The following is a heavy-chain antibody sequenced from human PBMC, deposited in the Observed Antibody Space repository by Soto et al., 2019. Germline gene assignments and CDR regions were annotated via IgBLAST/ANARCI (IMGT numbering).Heavy chain of an antibody. CDR2: INPNSGGT. V-gene: IGHV1-2*04. D-gene: IGHD2-2*01. CDR1: GYTFTGYY. J-gene: IGHJ4*02. Sequence: ASVKVSCKASGYTFTGYYMHWVRQAPGQGLEWMGWINPNSGGTNYAQKFQGWVTMTRDTSISTAYMELSRLRSDDTAVYYCASAGGYCSSTSCSDVVYWGQGNLVTFSS. CDR3: ASAGGYCSSTSCSDVVY.